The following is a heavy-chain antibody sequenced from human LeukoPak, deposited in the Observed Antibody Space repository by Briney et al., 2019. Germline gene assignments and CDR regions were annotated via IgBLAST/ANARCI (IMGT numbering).Heavy chain of an antibody. J-gene: IGHJ4*02. D-gene: IGHD2-2*01. V-gene: IGHV3-21*01. CDR3: ARAHCSSTSCYDYYFDY. CDR2: ISSSSSYI. CDR1: GFTFSSYS. Sequence: GGSLRLSCAASGFTFSSYSMNWVRQAPGKGLEWVSSISSSSSYIYYADSVKGRFTISRDNAKNSLYLQMNSLRAEDTAVYYCARAHCSSTSCYDYYFDYWGQGTLVTVSS.